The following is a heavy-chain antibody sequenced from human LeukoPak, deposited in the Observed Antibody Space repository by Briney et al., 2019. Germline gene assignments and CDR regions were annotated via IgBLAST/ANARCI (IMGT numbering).Heavy chain of an antibody. J-gene: IGHJ4*02. CDR1: GYSISSGYY. CDR2: IYHSGST. D-gene: IGHD3-16*02. V-gene: IGHV4-38-2*01. CDR3: ARVWGNYDYVWGSYRYTPFDY. Sequence: PSETLSLTCAVSGYSISSGYYWGWIRQPPGKGLEWIGSIYHSGSTYYNPSLKSRVTISVDTSKNQFSLKLSSVTAADTAVYYCARVWGNYDYVWGSYRYTPFDYWGQGTLVTVSS.